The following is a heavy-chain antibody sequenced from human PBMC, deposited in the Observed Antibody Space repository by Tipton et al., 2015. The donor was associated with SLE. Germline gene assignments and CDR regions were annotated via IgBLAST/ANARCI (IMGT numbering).Heavy chain of an antibody. CDR1: GGSISSYY. V-gene: IGHV4-4*07. D-gene: IGHD1-26*01. CDR3: ARDYRGLGATTWFDP. CDR2: IYTSGRT. Sequence: TLSLTCTVSGGSISSYYWSWIWQPAGKGLEWIGRIYTSGRTNYNPSPKSRVTMSIDTTKNQFSLKLSSVTAADTAVYYCARDYRGLGATTWFDPWGQGTLVTVSS. J-gene: IGHJ5*02.